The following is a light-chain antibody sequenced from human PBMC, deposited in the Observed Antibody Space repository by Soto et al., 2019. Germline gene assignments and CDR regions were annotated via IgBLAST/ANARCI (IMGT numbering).Light chain of an antibody. V-gene: IGKV3-20*01. CDR3: QQYGNSPS. J-gene: IGKJ2*01. CDR2: GGS. CDR1: QRVSGSS. Sequence: VLTQSPGTLSLSPGDRATLSCSASQRVSGSSLAWYQQKPGQAPRLLIYGGSNRATGVPDRFSGSGSGADVTLTISRLEPEDFAVYHCQQYGNSPSFGQGTKLEIK.